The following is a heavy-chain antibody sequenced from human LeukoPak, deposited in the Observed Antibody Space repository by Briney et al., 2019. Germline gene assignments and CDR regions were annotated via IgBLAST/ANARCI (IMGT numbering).Heavy chain of an antibody. V-gene: IGHV4-34*01. CDR3: ARDQYGDYDFDY. CDR1: GGSFSSYY. CDR2: INHSGYT. D-gene: IGHD4-17*01. Sequence: PSETLSLTCAVFGGSFSSYYWSWIRQPPGKGLEWIGEINHSGYTSYNPSLKSRVTLSVDTSKHQFSLKLTSVTAADTAVYYCARDQYGDYDFDYWGQGTLVTVSS. J-gene: IGHJ4*02.